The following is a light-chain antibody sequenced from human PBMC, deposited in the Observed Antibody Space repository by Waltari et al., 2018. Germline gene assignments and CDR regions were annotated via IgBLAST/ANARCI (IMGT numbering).Light chain of an antibody. CDR3: QQYKAYST. J-gene: IGKJ1*01. V-gene: IGKV1-5*03. CDR1: QSINTW. Sequence: DIQMTQSPSTLSASIGDRVTITCRASQSINTWLAWYQQKPGKAPKLLIYKASTLESGVPSRFSGDGSGTEFTLTIDSLQPDDFASYYCQQYKAYSTFGQGTQVDI. CDR2: KAS.